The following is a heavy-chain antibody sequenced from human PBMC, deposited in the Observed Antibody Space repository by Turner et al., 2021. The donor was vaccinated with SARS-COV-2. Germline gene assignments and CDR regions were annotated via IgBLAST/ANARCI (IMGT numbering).Heavy chain of an antibody. CDR1: GYTLTELS. D-gene: IGHD2-21*02. Sequence: QVQLVQSGAEVKKPGASVKVSCKDSGYTLTELSMHWVRQAPGKGLEWMGGFDPEDAKTIYAQKFQGRVTMTEDTSTDTAYMELSSLRSEDTAVYYCATGYAYCGGGCSIDFWGQGTLVTVSS. CDR3: ATGYAYCGGGCSIDF. V-gene: IGHV1-24*01. CDR2: FDPEDAKT. J-gene: IGHJ4*02.